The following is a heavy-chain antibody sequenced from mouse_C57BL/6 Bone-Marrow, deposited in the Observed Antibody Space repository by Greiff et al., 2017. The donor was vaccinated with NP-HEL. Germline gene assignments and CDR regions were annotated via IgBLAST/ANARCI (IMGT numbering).Heavy chain of an antibody. CDR1: GYAFTNYL. CDR2: INPGSGGT. J-gene: IGHJ1*03. Sequence: QVQLKQSGAELVRPGTSVKVSCKASGYAFTNYLIEWVKQRPGQGLEWIGVINPGSGGTNYNEKFKGKATLTADKSSSTAYMQLSSLTSEDSAVYFCARVLGWYFDVWGTGTTVTVSS. CDR3: ARVLGWYFDV. V-gene: IGHV1-54*01. D-gene: IGHD4-1*01.